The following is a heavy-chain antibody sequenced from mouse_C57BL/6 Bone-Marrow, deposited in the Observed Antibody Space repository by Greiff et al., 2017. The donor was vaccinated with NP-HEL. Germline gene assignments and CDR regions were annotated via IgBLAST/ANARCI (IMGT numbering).Heavy chain of an antibody. J-gene: IGHJ2*01. CDR3: ARLYYELWDY. Sequence: QVTLKESGPELVKPGASVKLSCKASGYTFTSYDINWVKQRPGQGLEWIGWIYPRDGSTKYNEKFKGKATLTVDTSSSTAYMELHSLTSEDSAVYFCARLYYELWDYWGQGTTLTVSS. V-gene: IGHV1-85*01. D-gene: IGHD2-4*01. CDR2: IYPRDGST. CDR1: GYTFTSYD.